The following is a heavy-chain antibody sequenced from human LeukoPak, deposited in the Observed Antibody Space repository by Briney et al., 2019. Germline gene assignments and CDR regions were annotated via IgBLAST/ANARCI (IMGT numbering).Heavy chain of an antibody. D-gene: IGHD3-10*01. Sequence: SETLSLTCTVSGGSISSGGYSWSWIRQPPGKGLEWIGYIYHSGSTYYNPSLKSRVTISVDTSKNQLSLKLSSVTAADTAVYYCARESNYYGSGTGWFDPWGQGTLVTVSS. V-gene: IGHV4-30-4*07. CDR1: GGSISSGGYS. J-gene: IGHJ5*02. CDR2: IYHSGST. CDR3: ARESNYYGSGTGWFDP.